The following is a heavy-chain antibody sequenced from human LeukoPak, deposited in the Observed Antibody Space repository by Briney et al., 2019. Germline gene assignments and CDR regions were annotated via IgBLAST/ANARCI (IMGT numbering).Heavy chain of an antibody. CDR1: VGTFSSYA. CDR3: ARQPTVRGYMDV. D-gene: IGHD4-11*01. V-gene: IGHV1-69*06. Sequence: SSVKVSCKASVGTFSSYAISWVRQAPGQGLEWMGRIIPIFRTANYAQTFQGRVTITADKSTSTAYMELSSLRSEDTAVYYCARQPTVRGYMDVWGKGTTVSVS. CDR2: IIPIFRTA. J-gene: IGHJ6*03.